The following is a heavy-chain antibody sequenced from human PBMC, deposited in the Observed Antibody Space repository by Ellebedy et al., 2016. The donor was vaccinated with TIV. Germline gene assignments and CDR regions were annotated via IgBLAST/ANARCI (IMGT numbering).Heavy chain of an antibody. CDR2: IYQDGSEQ. CDR3: ARRGSYGDYSVQVNSWFDL. CDR1: GFSFRSYW. J-gene: IGHJ5*02. D-gene: IGHD4-17*01. V-gene: IGHV3-7*01. Sequence: GESLKISCEASGFSFRSYWMSWVRQAPGKGLEWLANIYQDGSEQYYVDSVKGRLTISRDNAKTSVYLQMNSLRAEDTAVYYCARRGSYGDYSVQVNSWFDLWGQGTLVTVSA.